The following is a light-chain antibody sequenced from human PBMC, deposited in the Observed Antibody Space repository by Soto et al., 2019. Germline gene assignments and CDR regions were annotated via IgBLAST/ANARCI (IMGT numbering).Light chain of an antibody. CDR2: RAS. Sequence: DIQMTQPPPTLSSSVGDRVTTTCRASQDIGTCLAWYQQKPEKAPKVLIYRASHLDSGVPSRFSASGSGTEFSLTINSLQADDFATYYCQQYHIYSWTFGQGTKVDIK. J-gene: IGKJ1*01. CDR3: QQYHIYSWT. CDR1: QDIGTC. V-gene: IGKV1-5*03.